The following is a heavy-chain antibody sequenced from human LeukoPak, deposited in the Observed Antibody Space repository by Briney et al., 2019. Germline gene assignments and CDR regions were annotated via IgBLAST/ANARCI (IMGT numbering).Heavy chain of an antibody. CDR3: ARALSA. J-gene: IGHJ4*02. CDR1: GFTFSNYW. Sequence: GGSLRLSCAASGFTFSNYWMHWVRQAPGKGLEWVANIKQDGSEKYHVDSVKGRFSISRDNAKNSLYLQMNSLRAKDTAVYYCARALSAWGQGTLVTVSS. V-gene: IGHV3-7*03. CDR2: IKQDGSEK. D-gene: IGHD3-3*01.